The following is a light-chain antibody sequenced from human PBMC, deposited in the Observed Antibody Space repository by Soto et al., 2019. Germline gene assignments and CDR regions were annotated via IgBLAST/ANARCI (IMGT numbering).Light chain of an antibody. Sequence: QSALTQPASVSGSPGQSITISCTGSISDIGTYNLVSWFQQHPGKAPKLIIYEGSKRPSGVSNRFSGSKSGNTASLTISGLQAEDEADYYCCSYTDRQSYLFGTGTKLTVL. J-gene: IGLJ1*01. CDR3: CSYTDRQSYL. V-gene: IGLV2-23*01. CDR1: ISDIGTYNL. CDR2: EGS.